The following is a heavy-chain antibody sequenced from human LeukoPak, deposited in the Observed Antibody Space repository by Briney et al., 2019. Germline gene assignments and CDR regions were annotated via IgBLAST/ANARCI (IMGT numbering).Heavy chain of an antibody. J-gene: IGHJ6*03. Sequence: SVKVSCKASGGTFSSYAISWVRQAPGQGLEWMGGIIPIFGTANYAQKFQGRVTITTDESTSTAYMELSSLRSEDTAVYYCATPYCSSTSCFLDYYYMDVWGKGTTVTVSS. CDR1: GGTFSSYA. D-gene: IGHD2-2*01. V-gene: IGHV1-69*05. CDR2: IIPIFGTA. CDR3: ATPYCSSTSCFLDYYYMDV.